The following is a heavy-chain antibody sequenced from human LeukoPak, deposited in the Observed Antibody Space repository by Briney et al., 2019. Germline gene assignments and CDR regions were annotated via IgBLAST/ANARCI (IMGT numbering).Heavy chain of an antibody. CDR1: GFTFSNYA. Sequence: PGGSLRLSCAASGFTFSNYAMHWVRQAPGKGLEWVSLISSGGTYEYYADSVKGRFTISRDNAKNSLYLQMNSLRAEDTAVYYCARDRSGWYYFDYWGQGTLVTVSS. CDR2: ISSGGTYE. D-gene: IGHD6-19*01. CDR3: ARDRSGWYYFDY. V-gene: IGHV3-30*07. J-gene: IGHJ4*02.